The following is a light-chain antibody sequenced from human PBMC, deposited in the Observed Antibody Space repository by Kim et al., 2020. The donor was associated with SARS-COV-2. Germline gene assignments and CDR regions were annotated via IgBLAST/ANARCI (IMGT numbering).Light chain of an antibody. J-gene: IGKJ1*01. CDR1: QDISRY. Sequence: DIQMTQSPSSLSASVGDRVTITCRASQDISRYLNWYQQKPGKAPKLLIYTASSLQSGVPSRFTGSGSETDFTLTISSLQPEDFATYNCQQTYSASRTFGQGTKVYIK. CDR3: QQTYSASRT. V-gene: IGKV1-39*01. CDR2: TAS.